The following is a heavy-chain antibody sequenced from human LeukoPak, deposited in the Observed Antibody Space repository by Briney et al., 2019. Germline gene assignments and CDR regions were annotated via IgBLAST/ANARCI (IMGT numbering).Heavy chain of an antibody. CDR3: SGPEGRNDAFDI. J-gene: IGHJ3*02. Sequence: TSDTLSLTCSVSCRSISSGSYDWSWIRQPAGKGLEWIGRIYTSGSTNYNPSLKSRVTISIDTANNQFSLKMGSVAAVDTAVYYWSGPEGRNDAFDIWGQGTMVTVSS. CDR1: CRSISSGSYD. CDR2: IYTSGST. D-gene: IGHD3-10*01. V-gene: IGHV4-61*02.